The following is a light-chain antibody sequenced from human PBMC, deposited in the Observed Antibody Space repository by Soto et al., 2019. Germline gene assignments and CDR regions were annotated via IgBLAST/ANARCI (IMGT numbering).Light chain of an antibody. CDR1: QGISNY. V-gene: IGKV1-27*01. Sequence: DIQMTQSPSSLSASVGDRVTITCRASQGISNYLAWYQQKPGKVPKLLIYAASTLQSGVPSRFSGSGSGTDFTRTISSLQPEDVATYYCQKYNSAPRLTVGGGTKVEIK. CDR2: AAS. CDR3: QKYNSAPRLT. J-gene: IGKJ4*01.